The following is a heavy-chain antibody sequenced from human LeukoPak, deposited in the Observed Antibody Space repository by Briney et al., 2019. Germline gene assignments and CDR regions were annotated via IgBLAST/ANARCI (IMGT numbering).Heavy chain of an antibody. CDR1: GYTFTSYD. CDR3: ARGRSGSYIARRWFDP. Sequence: ASVKVSCKASGYTFTSYDINWVRQATGQGLEWMGWMNPNSGNTGYAQKFQGRVTMTRNTSISTAYMELSSLRSEDTAVYYCARGRSGSYIARRWFDPWGQGTLVTVSS. J-gene: IGHJ5*02. D-gene: IGHD3-10*01. V-gene: IGHV1-8*01. CDR2: MNPNSGNT.